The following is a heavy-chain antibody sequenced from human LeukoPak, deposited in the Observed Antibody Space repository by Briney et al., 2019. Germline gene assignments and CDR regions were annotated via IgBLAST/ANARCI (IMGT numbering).Heavy chain of an antibody. J-gene: IGHJ4*02. Sequence: GGSLRLSCAASGFTFSSYGLNWVRQAPGKGLEWVSFITSTSSTIHYAGSVKGRFTISRDNAKNSLYLQMNSLRAEDTAMYYCARPVDTSMITGFDLCGQGTLVTVSS. CDR3: ARPVDTSMITGFDL. V-gene: IGHV3-48*01. D-gene: IGHD5-18*01. CDR2: ITSTSSTI. CDR1: GFTFSSYG.